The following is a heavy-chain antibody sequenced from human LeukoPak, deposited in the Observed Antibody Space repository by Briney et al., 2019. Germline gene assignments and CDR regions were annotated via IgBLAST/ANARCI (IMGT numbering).Heavy chain of an antibody. V-gene: IGHV1-46*01. Sequence: ASVKVSCKAFGYTFTSNYMHWVRQAPGQGPEWMGVISPSGGSTTYAQKFQGRGTLTRDMSTSTDYLELSSLRSEDTAVYYCARDLLGQQWPHPADYWGQGTQVFVSS. CDR1: GYTFTSNY. J-gene: IGHJ4*02. CDR2: ISPSGGST. CDR3: ARDLLGQQWPHPADY. D-gene: IGHD6-19*01.